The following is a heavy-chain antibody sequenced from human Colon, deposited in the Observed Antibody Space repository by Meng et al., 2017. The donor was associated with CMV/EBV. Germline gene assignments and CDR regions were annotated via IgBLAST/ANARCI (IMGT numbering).Heavy chain of an antibody. J-gene: IGHJ3*02. Sequence: GGSLRLSCAASRFTFSNYFMRWVRQAPGKGLEWVGRTGNKADSYTTEYAASVKGRFTISRDDSKNSLHLQMNSLKTEDTAVYYCTRGYSGVAIYAFDIWGQGTMVTVSS. CDR3: TRGYSGVAIYAFDI. CDR2: TGNKADSYTT. CDR1: RFTFSNYF. V-gene: IGHV3-72*01. D-gene: IGHD1-26*01.